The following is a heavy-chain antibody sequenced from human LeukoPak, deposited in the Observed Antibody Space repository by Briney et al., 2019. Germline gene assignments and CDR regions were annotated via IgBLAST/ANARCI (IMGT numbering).Heavy chain of an antibody. V-gene: IGHV4-34*01. Sequence: SETLCLTCAVYGGSFSGYYWSWIRQPPGKGLEWIGEINHSGSTNYNPSLKSRVTISVDTSKNQFSLKLSTVTAADTAVYYCARGAHYYDSSGYGLDYWGQGTLVTVSS. D-gene: IGHD3-22*01. CDR2: INHSGST. CDR1: GGSFSGYY. J-gene: IGHJ4*02. CDR3: ARGAHYYDSSGYGLDY.